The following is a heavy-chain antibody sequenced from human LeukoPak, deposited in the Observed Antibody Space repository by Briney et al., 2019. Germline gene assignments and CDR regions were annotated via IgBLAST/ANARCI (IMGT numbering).Heavy chain of an antibody. V-gene: IGHV4-39*01. CDR1: GGSISSSGSY. D-gene: IGHD2-15*01. J-gene: IGHJ4*02. CDR2: IYYSGGT. CDR3: ARGDYGYWFDF. Sequence: PSETLSLTCTVSGGSISSSGSYWGWIRQPPGKGLEWIGTIYYSGGTYYNPSLKSRGSISVDTSKNQFSLKLSSVTAADTAVYYCARGDYGYWFDFWGQGTLVTVSS.